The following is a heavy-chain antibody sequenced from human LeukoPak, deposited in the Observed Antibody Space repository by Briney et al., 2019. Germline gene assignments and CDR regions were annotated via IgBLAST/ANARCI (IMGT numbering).Heavy chain of an antibody. CDR3: ARAGSVLLWFGDPRGPLDY. D-gene: IGHD3-10*01. Sequence: PSETLSLTCTVSGGSISSYYWSWIRQPSGKGLEWIGEINHSGSTNYNPSLKSRVTISVDTSKDQFSLKLSSVTAADTAVYYCARAGSVLLWFGDPRGPLDYWGQGTLVTVSS. CDR1: GGSISSYY. V-gene: IGHV4-34*01. J-gene: IGHJ4*02. CDR2: INHSGST.